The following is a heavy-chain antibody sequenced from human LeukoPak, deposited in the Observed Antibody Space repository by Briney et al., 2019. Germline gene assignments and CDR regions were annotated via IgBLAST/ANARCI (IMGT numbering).Heavy chain of an antibody. CDR2: ISYEGSKI. Sequence: GGSLRLSSAASGFTFSHYDMHWVRQAPGKGLQWVAHISYEGSKIHYADSVRGRFTISRDNSRNTLWLQMNSLRPEDSAVYYCARDSWDSRGFYSYWGQGALVTVSS. CDR3: ARDSWDSRGFYSY. D-gene: IGHD3-22*01. CDR1: GFTFSHYD. J-gene: IGHJ4*02. V-gene: IGHV3-30*03.